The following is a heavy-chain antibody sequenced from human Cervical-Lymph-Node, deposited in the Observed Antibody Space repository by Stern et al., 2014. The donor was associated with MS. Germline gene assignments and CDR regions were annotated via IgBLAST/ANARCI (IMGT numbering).Heavy chain of an antibody. CDR1: GFTFSSYG. CDR2: ISYDGSNK. D-gene: IGHD6-13*01. J-gene: IGHJ4*02. CDR3: AKDPYSSSWYYFDY. Sequence: VQLVESGGGVVQPGRSLRLSCAASGFTFSSYGMHWVRQAPGKGLEWLAVISYDGSNKYYADSVKGRFTISRDNSKNTLYLQMNSLRAEDTAVYYCAKDPYSSSWYYFDYWGQGTLVTVSS. V-gene: IGHV3-30*18.